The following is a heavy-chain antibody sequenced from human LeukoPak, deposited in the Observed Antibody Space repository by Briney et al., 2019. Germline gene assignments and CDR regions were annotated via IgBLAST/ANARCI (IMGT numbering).Heavy chain of an antibody. CDR3: ARGEYDLLTGVYDTYGIDV. CDR1: GFIFSSYA. V-gene: IGHV3-30-3*01. D-gene: IGHD3-9*01. CDR2: ISYDGNYK. J-gene: IGHJ6*02. Sequence: GGSLRLSCVASGFIFSSYALHWVRQAPGKRLEWVAVISYDGNYKYYADSVKGRFTISRDNSKNTLFLQMNSLKPEDTAVYYCARGEYDLLTGVYDTYGIDVWGQGTTVTVSS.